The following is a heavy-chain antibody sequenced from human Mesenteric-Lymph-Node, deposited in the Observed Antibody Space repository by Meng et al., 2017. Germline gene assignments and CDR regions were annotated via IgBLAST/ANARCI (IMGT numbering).Heavy chain of an antibody. Sequence: SETLSLTCTVSGGSISSSNYHWGWVRQSPEKGLEWIGHIYPRGSTYYNPSLKTRVTISLDTSKNQFSLNLISVTAADTAVYYCARTEVGIAVDYWGQGALVTVSS. CDR3: ARTEVGIAVDY. D-gene: IGHD6-19*01. V-gene: IGHV4-39*07. J-gene: IGHJ4*02. CDR1: GGSISSSNYH. CDR2: IYPRGST.